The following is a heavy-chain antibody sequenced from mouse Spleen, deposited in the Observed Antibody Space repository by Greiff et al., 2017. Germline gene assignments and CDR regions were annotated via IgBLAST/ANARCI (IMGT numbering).Heavy chain of an antibody. J-gene: IGHJ2*01. V-gene: IGHV1-74*01. CDR3: AIQLGLPDFDY. D-gene: IGHD3-1*01. Sequence: QVQLKQPGAELVKPGASVKVSCKASGYTFTSYWMHWVKQRPGQGLEWIGRIHPSDSDTNYNQKFKGKATLTVDKSSSTAYMQLSSLTSEDSAVYYCAIQLGLPDFDYWGQGTTLTVSS. CDR1: GYTFTSYW. CDR2: IHPSDSDT.